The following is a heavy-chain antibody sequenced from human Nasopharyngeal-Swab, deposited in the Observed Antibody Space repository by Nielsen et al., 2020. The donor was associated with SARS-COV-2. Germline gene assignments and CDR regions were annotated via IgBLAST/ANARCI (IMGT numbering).Heavy chain of an antibody. D-gene: IGHD6-13*01. V-gene: IGHV3-74*01. J-gene: IGHJ4*02. CDR1: GFTFSNYW. CDR2: VNSDGSRP. Sequence: GESLKISCAASGFTFSNYWMHWVRQAPGKGLGWVARVNSDGSRPSYADSVKGRVTLSRDNAKNTLFLQMHSLRAEDTAMYYCARASIAAAGTQDYWGQGTLVTVSS. CDR3: ARASIAAAGTQDY.